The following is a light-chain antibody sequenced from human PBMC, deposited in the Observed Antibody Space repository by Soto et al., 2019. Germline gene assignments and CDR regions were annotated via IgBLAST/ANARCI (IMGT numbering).Light chain of an antibody. V-gene: IGKV1-8*01. J-gene: IGKJ4*02. CDR2: AAS. CDR1: QSISSS. CDR3: QQYYTYPLT. Sequence: IRMTQSPSSFSASTGNRVPITCRACQSISSSLAWYQQKPGKAPKVLIHAASTLQSGVPSRFSGSGSGTDFTLTISCLQSEDFATYYCQQYYTYPLTFGGGTKVDIK.